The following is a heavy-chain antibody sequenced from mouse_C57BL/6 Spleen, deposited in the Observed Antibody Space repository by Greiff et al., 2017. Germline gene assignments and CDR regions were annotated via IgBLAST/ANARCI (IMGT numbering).Heavy chain of an antibody. CDR3: ARSSSGPYYYAMDY. D-gene: IGHD3-2*02. CDR1: GFTFTDYY. Sequence: EVQLVESGGGLVQPGGSLSLSCAASGFTFTDYYMSWVRQPPGKALEWLGFIRNKANGYTTEYSASVKGRFTISRDNSQSILHLQMNALRAEDSATYYYARSSSGPYYYAMDYWGQGTSVTGSS. V-gene: IGHV7-3*01. CDR2: IRNKANGYTT. J-gene: IGHJ4*01.